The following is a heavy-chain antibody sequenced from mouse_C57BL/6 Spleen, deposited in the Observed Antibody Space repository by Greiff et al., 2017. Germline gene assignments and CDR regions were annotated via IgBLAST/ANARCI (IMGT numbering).Heavy chain of an antibody. Sequence: EVQRVESGEGLVKPGGSLKLSCAASGFTFSSYAMSWVRQTPEKRLEWVAYISSGGDYIYYADTVKGRFTISRDNARNTLYLQMSSLKSEDTAMYYCTRLSDGYYYYAMDYWGQGTSVTVSS. D-gene: IGHD2-3*01. CDR1: GFTFSSYA. J-gene: IGHJ4*01. CDR2: ISSGGDYI. CDR3: TRLSDGYYYYAMDY. V-gene: IGHV5-9-1*02.